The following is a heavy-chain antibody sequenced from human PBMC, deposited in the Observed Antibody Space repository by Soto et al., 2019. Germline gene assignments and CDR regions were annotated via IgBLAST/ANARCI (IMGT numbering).Heavy chain of an antibody. CDR1: GGCINSSSCF. V-gene: IGHV4-39*01. CDR3: ARHYSSGSRNWFDP. J-gene: IGHJ5*02. Sequence: SETRDLTCRVCGGCINSSSCFWGWDRKPPGKGLEWIGSIYYSGSTYYNPSLRSRVTISVDTSKNQFSLKLSSVTAADTAVFYCARHYSSGSRNWFDPWGQGPLVTVSS. D-gene: IGHD6-19*01. CDR2: IYYSGST.